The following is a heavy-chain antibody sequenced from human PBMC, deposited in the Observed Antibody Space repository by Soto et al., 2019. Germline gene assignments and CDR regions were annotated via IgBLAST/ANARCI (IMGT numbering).Heavy chain of an antibody. CDR2: MYHSGST. J-gene: IGHJ4*01. CDR1: GYSVTSDYF. CDR3: ARAAYRSSTLFDY. D-gene: IGHD6-13*01. Sequence: ASETLSLTCAASGYSVTSDYFWGWIRQPPGKGLEWIGSMYHSGSTYYNPSLKSRVTISVDTSKNQFSLRLSSVTAADTAVYYCARAAYRSSTLFDYWGHGTLVTVSS. V-gene: IGHV4-38-2*01.